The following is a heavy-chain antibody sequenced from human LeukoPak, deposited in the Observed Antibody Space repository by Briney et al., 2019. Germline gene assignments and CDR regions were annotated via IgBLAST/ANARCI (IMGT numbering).Heavy chain of an antibody. J-gene: IGHJ4*02. D-gene: IGHD3-10*01. Sequence: GGSLRLSCAASGFIFSSYVMGWVRQAPGKGLEWVSTISGSGVSTYYADSVKGRFTISRDNSKNTLYLQLNNVRAEDTAVYYCAPLSSGYWGQGTLVTVSS. CDR3: APLSSGY. V-gene: IGHV3-23*01. CDR1: GFIFSSYV. CDR2: ISGSGVST.